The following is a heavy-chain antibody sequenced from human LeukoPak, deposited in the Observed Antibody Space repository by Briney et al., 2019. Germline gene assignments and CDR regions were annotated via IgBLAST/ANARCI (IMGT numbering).Heavy chain of an antibody. CDR3: AKLPIDWYYYYYMDV. J-gene: IGHJ6*03. CDR1: GFTFSSYE. D-gene: IGHD3-9*01. Sequence: GGSLRLSCAASGFTFSSYEMNWVRQAPGKGLEWVSYISSSGSTIYYADSVKGRFTISRDNSKNTLYLQMNSLRAEDTAVYYCAKLPIDWYYYYYMDVWGKGTTVTISS. CDR2: ISSSGSTI. V-gene: IGHV3-48*03.